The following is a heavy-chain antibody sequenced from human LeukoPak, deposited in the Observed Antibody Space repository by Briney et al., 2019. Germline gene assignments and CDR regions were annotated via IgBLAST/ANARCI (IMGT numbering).Heavy chain of an antibody. V-gene: IGHV3-30*04. CDR1: AFTFSNYA. CDR3: ARDFAQYGYSHGTGGVDY. Sequence: HPGGSLRLSCAASAFTFSNYAMHWVRQAPGKGLEWVAVISYDGSNKYYADSVKGRFTISRDNSKNTLYLQMNSLRAEDTAVYYCARDFAQYGYSHGTGGVDYWGQGTLVTVSS. J-gene: IGHJ4*02. D-gene: IGHD5-18*01. CDR2: ISYDGSNK.